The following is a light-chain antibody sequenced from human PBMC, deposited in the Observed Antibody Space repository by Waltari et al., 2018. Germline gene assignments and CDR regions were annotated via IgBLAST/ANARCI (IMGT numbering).Light chain of an antibody. J-gene: IGKJ1*01. V-gene: IGKV3-20*01. CDR1: QSVRGT. CDR2: AAS. CDR3: QHYVLLPVT. Sequence: EIVLTQSPGTLSLSPGERATLSCRASQSVRGTLAWYQQKPGQPPSLLIYAASIRDTGCPDRFSGIGSGTDFTLTISILEPEDFAGYYCQHYVLLPVTFGQGTKVEIK.